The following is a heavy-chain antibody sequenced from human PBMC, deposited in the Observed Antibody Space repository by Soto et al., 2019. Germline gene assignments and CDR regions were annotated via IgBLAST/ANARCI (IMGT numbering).Heavy chain of an antibody. CDR2: IDPSDSYT. J-gene: IGHJ6*02. V-gene: IGHV5-10-1*01. CDR3: ARTPYYYGSGSPYYCYYGMDV. Sequence: GESLKISCKGSGYSFTSYWISWVRQMPGKGLEWMGRIDPSDSYTNYSPSFQGHVTISADKSISTAYLQWSSLKASDTAMYYCARTPYYYGSGSPYYCYYGMDVWGQGTTVTVSS. CDR1: GYSFTSYW. D-gene: IGHD3-10*01.